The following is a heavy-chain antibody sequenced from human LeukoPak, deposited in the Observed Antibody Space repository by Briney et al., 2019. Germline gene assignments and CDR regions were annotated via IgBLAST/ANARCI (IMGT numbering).Heavy chain of an antibody. J-gene: IGHJ4*02. Sequence: PGGSLRLSCAASGFTFSSYVMHWVRQAPGKGLEWVAVISYDGSNKYYADSVKGRFTISRDNSKNTLYLQMNSLRAEDTAVYYCAKDMIVLGFASDFDYWGQGTLVTVSS. CDR2: ISYDGSNK. CDR1: GFTFSSYV. D-gene: IGHD3-22*01. CDR3: AKDMIVLGFASDFDY. V-gene: IGHV3-30-3*01.